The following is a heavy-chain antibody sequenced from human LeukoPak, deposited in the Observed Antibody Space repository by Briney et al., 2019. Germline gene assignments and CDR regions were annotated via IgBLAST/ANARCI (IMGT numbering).Heavy chain of an antibody. CDR1: GFTFSSYG. Sequence: GGSLRLFCAASGFTFSSYGMHWVRQAPGKGLEWVAFIRYDGSNKYYADSVKGRFTISRDNAKNSLYLQMNSLRAEDTAVYYCARDGRVGTTLDAFDIWGQGTMVTVSS. J-gene: IGHJ3*02. CDR2: IRYDGSNK. CDR3: ARDGRVGTTLDAFDI. V-gene: IGHV3-30*02. D-gene: IGHD1-26*01.